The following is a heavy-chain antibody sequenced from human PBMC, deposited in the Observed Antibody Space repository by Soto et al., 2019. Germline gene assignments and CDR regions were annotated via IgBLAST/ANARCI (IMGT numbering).Heavy chain of an antibody. V-gene: IGHV3-30*18. J-gene: IGHJ4*02. CDR1: GFTFSSYG. CDR2: ISYDGSNK. Sequence: GGSLRLSCAASGFTFSSYGMHWVRQAPGKGLEWVAVISYDGSNKYYADSVKGRFTISRDNSKNTLYLQMNSLRAEDTAVYYCAKEYLSGWYLGYWGQGTLVTVSS. D-gene: IGHD6-19*01. CDR3: AKEYLSGWYLGY.